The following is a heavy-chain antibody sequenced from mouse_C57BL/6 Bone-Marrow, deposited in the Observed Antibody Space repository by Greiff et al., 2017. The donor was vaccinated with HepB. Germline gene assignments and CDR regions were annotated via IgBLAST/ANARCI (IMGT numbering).Heavy chain of an antibody. CDR3: ARRGDDGYYWYFDV. V-gene: IGHV5-15*04. J-gene: IGHJ1*03. Sequence: EVKVEESGGGLVQPGGSLKLSCAASGFTFSDYGMAWVRQAPRKGPEWVAFISNLAYSIYYADTVTGRFTISRENAKNTLYLEMSSLRSEDTAMYYCARRGDDGYYWYFDVWGTGTTVTVSS. CDR1: GFTFSDYG. CDR2: ISNLAYSI. D-gene: IGHD2-3*01.